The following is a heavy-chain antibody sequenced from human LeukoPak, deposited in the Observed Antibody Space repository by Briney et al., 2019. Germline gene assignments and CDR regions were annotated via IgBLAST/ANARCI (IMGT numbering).Heavy chain of an antibody. Sequence: SQTLSLTCAISGDSVSSNSAAWNWIRQSPSRGLEWLGRTYYRSKWYNDYAVSVKSRITINPDTSKNQFSLQLNSVTPEDTAVYYCARGTLASGSAARPPSPGVEFDYWGQGTLVTVSP. CDR3: ARGTLASGSAARPPSPGVEFDY. CDR2: TYYRSKWYN. CDR1: GDSVSSNSAA. D-gene: IGHD6-6*01. J-gene: IGHJ4*02. V-gene: IGHV6-1*01.